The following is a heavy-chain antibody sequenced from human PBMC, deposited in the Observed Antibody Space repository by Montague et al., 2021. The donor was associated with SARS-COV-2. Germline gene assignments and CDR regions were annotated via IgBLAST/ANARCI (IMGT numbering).Heavy chain of an antibody. CDR2: GYYSGST. CDR1: GGSISSYC. CDR3: ARGFDY. D-gene: IGHD3-10*01. Sequence: SETLSLTCTVSGGSISSYCRNWSRQPPGKGLEWMGYGYYSGSTNSNHSLKIRVTISVDTSKNQFSLKLSSRTAADAAVYYCARGFDYWGQGTLVTVSS. V-gene: IGHV4-59*01. J-gene: IGHJ4*02.